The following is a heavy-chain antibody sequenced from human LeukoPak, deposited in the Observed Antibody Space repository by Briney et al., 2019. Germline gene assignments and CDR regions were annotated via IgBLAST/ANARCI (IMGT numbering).Heavy chain of an antibody. D-gene: IGHD5-24*01. CDR2: MFSSGTT. Sequence: PSETLSLTCTVSGASIGGYSWSWVRQTPEKSLEWIAYMFSSGTTKYSPSLKSRVTISLDTSKNQVSLNLRTVTAADTAMYYCARGRDNLDYWGQGIHVTVSS. V-gene: IGHV4-59*01. CDR3: ARGRDNLDY. J-gene: IGHJ4*02. CDR1: GASIGGYS.